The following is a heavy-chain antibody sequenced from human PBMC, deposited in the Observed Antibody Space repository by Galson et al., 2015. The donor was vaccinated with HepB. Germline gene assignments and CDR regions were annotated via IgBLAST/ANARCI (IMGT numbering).Heavy chain of an antibody. CDR1: GFTFSNYA. V-gene: IGHV3-64*04. Sequence: SLRLSCAVPGFTFSNYAMHRVRQAPGKGLESVSALSNNGDDTYLADSVKGRFTISRDNSRNTLFLQINSLKSEDTAVYYCSRSHYGGDRYHYYGMDVWGQGTTVTVS. CDR3: SRSHYGGDRYHYYGMDV. CDR2: LSNNGDDT. J-gene: IGHJ6*02. D-gene: IGHD2-21*02.